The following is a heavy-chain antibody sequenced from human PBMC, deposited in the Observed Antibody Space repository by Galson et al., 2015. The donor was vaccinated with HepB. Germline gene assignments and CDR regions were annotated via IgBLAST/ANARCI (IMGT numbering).Heavy chain of an antibody. V-gene: IGHV1-24*01. D-gene: IGHD3-3*01. CDR3: ATVAHSTIFGVVIDPVPSPDYGMDV. CDR2: FDPEDGEI. CDR1: GYTLTALS. J-gene: IGHJ6*02. Sequence: SVKVSCKVSGYTLTALSIYWVRQAPGKGLQWMARFDPEDGEIYAQKFQGRVTMTEDTPTDTAYMELSSLRSEDTAVYYCATVAHSTIFGVVIDPVPSPDYGMDVWGQGTTVTVS.